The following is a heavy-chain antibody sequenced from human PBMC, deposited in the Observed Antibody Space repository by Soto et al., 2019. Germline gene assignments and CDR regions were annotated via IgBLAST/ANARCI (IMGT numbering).Heavy chain of an antibody. CDR3: ARPTSSWSFDY. Sequence: EVQLLESGGGLVQPGGSLRLSCAASGFTFSSYAMSWVRQAPGKGLEWVSAISGSGGSTYYADSVKGRFTFSRDNSKNTLSLQMNSLRAEDTAVYYCARPTSSWSFDYWGQGTLVTVSS. D-gene: IGHD6-13*01. CDR2: ISGSGGST. CDR1: GFTFSSYA. J-gene: IGHJ4*02. V-gene: IGHV3-23*01.